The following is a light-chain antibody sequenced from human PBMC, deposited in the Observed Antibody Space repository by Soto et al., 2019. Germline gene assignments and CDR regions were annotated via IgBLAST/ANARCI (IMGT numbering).Light chain of an antibody. CDR3: QPRSNWPPIT. CDR2: DAS. J-gene: IGKJ5*01. V-gene: IGKV3-11*01. CDR1: QSVSSD. Sequence: SVLTQPPATLSLSPGERATLSCRVSQSVSSDLARYQRKPGQAPRLLIYDASNGATGIPARFSGSGSGTDFPLTISSLEPEDVAVYYCQPRSNWPPITFGQGTRLEIK.